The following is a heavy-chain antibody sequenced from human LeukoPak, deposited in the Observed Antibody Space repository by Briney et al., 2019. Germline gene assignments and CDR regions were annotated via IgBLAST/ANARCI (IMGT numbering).Heavy chain of an antibody. CDR1: GYTFTGYC. V-gene: IGHV1-2*02. CDR3: ARDRMVYCSGGSCYRYDAFDI. CDR2: IDPNSGGT. Sequence: ASVKVSCKASGYTFTGYCMHWVRQAPGQGLEWMGWIDPNSGGTKYPQKFQGRVSMTRDTSISTAYMELSRLRSDDTAVYYCARDRMVYCSGGSCYRYDAFDIWGQGTMVTVSS. D-gene: IGHD2-15*01. J-gene: IGHJ3*02.